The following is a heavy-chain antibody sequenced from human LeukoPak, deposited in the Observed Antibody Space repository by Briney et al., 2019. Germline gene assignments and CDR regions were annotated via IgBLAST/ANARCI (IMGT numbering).Heavy chain of an antibody. D-gene: IGHD2-15*01. CDR1: GFIFSDYE. CDR2: LYNGGSP. Sequence: GGSLRRSCAASGFIFSDYEMNWVRQAPGKGLEWVSTLYNGGSPHYADSVKGRFTISSDKSKNTLFLQMNSLRAEDTAVYYCARAQDYCSGGSCYGYFQHWGQGSLVTVSS. J-gene: IGHJ1*01. V-gene: IGHV3-53*01. CDR3: ARAQDYCSGGSCYGYFQH.